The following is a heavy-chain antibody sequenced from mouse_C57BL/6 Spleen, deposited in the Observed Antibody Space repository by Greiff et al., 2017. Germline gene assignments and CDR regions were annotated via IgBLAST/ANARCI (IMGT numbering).Heavy chain of an antibody. CDR2: ISDGGSYT. Sequence: EVQLVESGGGLVKPGGSLKLSCAASGFTFSSYAMSWVRQTPGKGLEWVATISDGGSYTYYPDNVKGRFTLSRDNTKNNLYLQMSYLKSEDTALYNSASGYYDGYYVFDYWGQGTLVTVSA. D-gene: IGHD2-3*01. V-gene: IGHV5-4*01. CDR3: ASGYYDGYYVFDY. CDR1: GFTFSSYA. J-gene: IGHJ3*01.